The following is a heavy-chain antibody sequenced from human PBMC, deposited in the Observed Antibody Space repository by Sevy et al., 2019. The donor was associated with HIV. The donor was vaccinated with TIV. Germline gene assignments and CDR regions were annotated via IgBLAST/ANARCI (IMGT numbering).Heavy chain of an antibody. CDR3: AKSPSSPGSSSTWATFDY. Sequence: GGSLRLSCAASGFTFSNYAMSWVRQAPGKGLEWVSAISASGGTTFFADSVKGRFTISRDNSKNTMYLQMNSLRVEDTAVYYCAKSPSSPGSSSTWATFDYWGQGTLVTVSP. J-gene: IGHJ4*02. CDR2: ISASGGTT. V-gene: IGHV3-23*01. CDR1: GFTFSNYA. D-gene: IGHD6-13*01.